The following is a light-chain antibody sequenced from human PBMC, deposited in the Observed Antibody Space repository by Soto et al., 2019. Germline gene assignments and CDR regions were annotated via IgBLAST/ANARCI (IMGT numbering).Light chain of an antibody. Sequence: DIQMTQSPSSLSACVGDRVTITCQASQDIGNYLNWYQQKPGKAPKLLIYDASNLEPGVPFRFSGRGSGTDFTFTINSLQPEDLATYYCQQYVDLPYTFGQGNKLEIQ. CDR1: QDIGNY. V-gene: IGKV1-33*01. CDR2: DAS. CDR3: QQYVDLPYT. J-gene: IGKJ2*01.